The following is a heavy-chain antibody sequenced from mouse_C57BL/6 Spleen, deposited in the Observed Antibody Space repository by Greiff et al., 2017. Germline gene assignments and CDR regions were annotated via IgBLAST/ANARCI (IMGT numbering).Heavy chain of an antibody. J-gene: IGHJ3*01. V-gene: IGHV1-15*01. CDR1: GYTFTDYE. D-gene: IGHD2-2*01. CDR3: TRHYGYGGGFAY. CDR2: IDPETGGT. Sequence: VQGVESGAELVRPGASVTLSCKASGYTFTDYEMHWVKQTPVHGLEWIGAIDPETGGTAYNQKFKGKAILTADKSSNTAYMELRSLTSEDSAVYCCTRHYGYGGGFAYWGQGTLVTVSA.